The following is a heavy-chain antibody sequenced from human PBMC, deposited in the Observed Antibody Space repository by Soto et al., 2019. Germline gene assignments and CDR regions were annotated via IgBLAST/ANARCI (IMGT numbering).Heavy chain of an antibody. CDR3: ARGQIAMVRGASFWFDP. Sequence: SETLSLTCAVYGGSFSGYYWSWIRQPPGKGLEWIGEINHSGSTNYNPSLKSRVTISVDTSKNQFSLKLSSVTAADTAVYYCARGQIAMVRGASFWFDPWGQGTLVTVSS. CDR2: INHSGST. V-gene: IGHV4-34*01. CDR1: GGSFSGYY. D-gene: IGHD3-10*01. J-gene: IGHJ5*02.